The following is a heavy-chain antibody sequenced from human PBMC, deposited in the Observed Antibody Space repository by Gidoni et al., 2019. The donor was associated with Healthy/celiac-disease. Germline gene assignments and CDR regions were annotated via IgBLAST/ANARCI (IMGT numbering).Heavy chain of an antibody. CDR3: ATLIVATIVDY. D-gene: IGHD5-12*01. Sequence: EVQLVESGGGLVKPGGSLRLSCAASGFTFSSYSMNWVRKAPGKGLEWVSSISSSSSYIYYADSVKGRFTISRDNAKNSLYLQMNSLRAEDTAVYYCATLIVATIVDYWGQGTLVTVSS. J-gene: IGHJ4*02. CDR2: ISSSSSYI. V-gene: IGHV3-21*01. CDR1: GFTFSSYS.